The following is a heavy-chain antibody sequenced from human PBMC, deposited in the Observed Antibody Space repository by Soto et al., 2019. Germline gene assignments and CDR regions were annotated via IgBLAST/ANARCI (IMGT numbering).Heavy chain of an antibody. D-gene: IGHD6-19*01. J-gene: IGHJ5*02. CDR2: IRGAGGGT. CDR1: TFTLSSSA. Sequence: EVQLSESGGSLVQPGGSLSLSCAASTFTLSSSAMSWVRQAPGKGLEWVSSIRGAGGGTLYADSVKGRFTFSRELSKNTRFLQINSLRAEDTAIYYCAKCSVGTVLSSGWFNWLDPWCQGTVVTVSS. V-gene: IGHV3-23*01. CDR3: AKCSVGTVLSSGWFNWLDP.